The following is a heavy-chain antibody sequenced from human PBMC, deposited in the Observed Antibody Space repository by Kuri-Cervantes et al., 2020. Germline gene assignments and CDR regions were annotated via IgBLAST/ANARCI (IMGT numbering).Heavy chain of an antibody. D-gene: IGHD2-15*01. V-gene: IGHV3-23*01. CDR2: ISGSGGST. Sequence: GESLKISCAASGFTFSSYAMGWVRQAPGKGLEWVSAISGSGGSTYYADSVKGRFTISRDNSKNTLYLQMNSLRAEDTAVYYCAKDRGRYCSGGSCVYWGQGTLVTVSS. CDR1: GFTFSSYA. CDR3: AKDRGRYCSGGSCVY. J-gene: IGHJ4*02.